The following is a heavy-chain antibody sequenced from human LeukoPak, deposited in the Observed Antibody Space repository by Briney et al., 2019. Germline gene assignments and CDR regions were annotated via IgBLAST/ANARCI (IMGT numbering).Heavy chain of an antibody. CDR1: GGSINISRYY. CDR3: ARHYGSTWGGYFDY. V-gene: IGHV4-39*01. Sequence: SDTLSLTCTVSGGSINISRYYWAWIRPPPGKGLGWVGSVYYDGRTYYNPSLKSRLSVSMDTSKNQFSGGLSSVTATDTAIYYCARHYGSTWGGYFDYWGQGALVPVSS. J-gene: IGHJ4*02. D-gene: IGHD6-13*01. CDR2: VYYDGRT.